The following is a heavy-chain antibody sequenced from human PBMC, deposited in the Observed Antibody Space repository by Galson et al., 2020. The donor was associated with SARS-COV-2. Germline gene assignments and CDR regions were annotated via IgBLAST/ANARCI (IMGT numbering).Heavy chain of an antibody. D-gene: IGHD5-12*01. V-gene: IGHV3-48*03. CDR2: ITSSGSAV. J-gene: IGHJ4*02. CDR1: GFTFSGYE. Sequence: GGSLRLSCAASGFTFSGYEMNWVRQAPGKGLEWISYITSSGSAVYYADSVKGRFTISRDNSKNSLYLQLNNLRAEDTAVYYCAREVVANRDFWGQGTLVTVSS. CDR3: AREVVANRDF.